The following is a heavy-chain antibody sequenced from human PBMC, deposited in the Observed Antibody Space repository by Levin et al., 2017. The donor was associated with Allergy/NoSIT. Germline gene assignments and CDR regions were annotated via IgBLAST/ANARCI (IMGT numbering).Heavy chain of an antibody. CDR3: TSSIVAPVNY. Sequence: GGSLRLSCAASGFTFSGSLIHWVRQASGKGLEWVGRITTKANSYATAYDASVKGRFTISRDDSKNTAYLEMNSLNTEDTAVYYCTSSIVAPVNYWGQGALVTVSS. CDR1: GFTFSGSL. V-gene: IGHV3-73*01. J-gene: IGHJ4*02. CDR2: ITTKANSYAT. D-gene: IGHD2/OR15-2a*01.